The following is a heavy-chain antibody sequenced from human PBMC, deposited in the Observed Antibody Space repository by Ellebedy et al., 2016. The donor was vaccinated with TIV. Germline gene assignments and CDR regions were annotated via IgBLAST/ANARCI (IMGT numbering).Heavy chain of an antibody. J-gene: IGHJ2*01. CDR2: INSDGSST. CDR3: ARAGSSGWEAYFDL. Sequence: GESLKISCTTSGFIFRNHAMSSVRPASGKTPEWVARINSDGSSTTYADSVKGRFTISRDNAKNTLYLQMNSLRAEDTAVYYCARAGSSGWEAYFDLWGRGTLVTVSS. CDR1: GFIFRNHA. V-gene: IGHV3-74*01. D-gene: IGHD6-19*01.